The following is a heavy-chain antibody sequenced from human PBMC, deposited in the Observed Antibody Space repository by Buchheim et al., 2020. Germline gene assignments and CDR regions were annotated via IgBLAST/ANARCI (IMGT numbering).Heavy chain of an antibody. CDR2: ISSSGSTI. Sequence: EVRLVESGGGLVQPGGSLRLSCAASGFTFSSYEMNWVRQAPGKGLEWVSYISSSGSTIYYADSVKGRFTISRDNAKNSLYLQMNSLRAEDTAVYYCARDTIEASRYYYGSGSLDVWGQGTT. CDR1: GFTFSSYE. CDR3: ARDTIEASRYYYGSGSLDV. D-gene: IGHD3-10*01. J-gene: IGHJ6*02. V-gene: IGHV3-48*03.